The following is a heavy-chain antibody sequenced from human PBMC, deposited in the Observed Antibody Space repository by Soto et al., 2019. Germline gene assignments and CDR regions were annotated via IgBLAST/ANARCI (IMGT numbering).Heavy chain of an antibody. CDR2: IYYSGTT. V-gene: IGHV4-39*01. CDR3: ARLARFDLYFDY. D-gene: IGHD3-3*01. Sequence: PSETLSLTCTVSGDSITNSGYFWAWIRQPPGKRLEWIGSIYYSGTTYSHPSLNSRVTVSVDTSKNQFSLKLFSLTAADTAVYYCARLARFDLYFDYWGQGTLVTVSS. CDR1: GDSITNSGYF. J-gene: IGHJ4*02.